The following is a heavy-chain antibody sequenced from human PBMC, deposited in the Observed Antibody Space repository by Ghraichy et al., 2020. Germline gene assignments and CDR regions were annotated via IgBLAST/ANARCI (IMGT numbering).Heavy chain of an antibody. CDR3: ARFSPSSDYVFRGVNYYFDY. V-gene: IGHV4-59*01. Sequence: SETLSLTCTVSGGSISSYYWSWIRQPPGKGLEWIGYIYYSGSTNYNPSLKSRVTISVDTSKNQFSLKLSSVTAADTAVYYCARFSPSSDYVFRGVNYYFDYWGQGTLVTVSS. CDR2: IYYSGST. CDR1: GGSISSYY. D-gene: IGHD3-16*01. J-gene: IGHJ4*02.